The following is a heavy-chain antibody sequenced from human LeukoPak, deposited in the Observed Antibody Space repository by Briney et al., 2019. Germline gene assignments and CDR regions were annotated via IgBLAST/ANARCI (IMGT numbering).Heavy chain of an antibody. D-gene: IGHD3-22*01. J-gene: IGHJ3*02. CDR1: GGSISSYY. CDR3: ARDMDYCDSSGYYYAPGVGFDT. CDR2: IYYSGST. V-gene: IGHV4-59*01. Sequence: PSETLSLTCTVSGGSISSYYWSWIRQPPGKGLEWIGYIYYSGSTNYNPSLKSRVTISVDTSKNQFSLKLSSVTAADTAVYYCARDMDYCDSSGYYYAPGVGFDTWGQGTMVTVSS.